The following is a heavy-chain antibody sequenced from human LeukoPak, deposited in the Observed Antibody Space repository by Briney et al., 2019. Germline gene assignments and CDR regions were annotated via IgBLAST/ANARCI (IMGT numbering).Heavy chain of an antibody. CDR3: ARAGQGKRNTNYYMDV. Sequence: GASVKVSCKASGGTFSSYAISWVRQAPGQGLEWMGGIIPIFGTANYAQKFLGRVTITTDESTSTAYMELSSLRSEDTAVYYCARAGQGKRNTNYYMDVWGKGTTVTVSS. V-gene: IGHV1-69*05. J-gene: IGHJ6*03. CDR2: IIPIFGTA. D-gene: IGHD3-10*01. CDR1: GGTFSSYA.